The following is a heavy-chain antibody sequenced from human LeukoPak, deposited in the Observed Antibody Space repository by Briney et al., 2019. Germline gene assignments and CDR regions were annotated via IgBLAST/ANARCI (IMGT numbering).Heavy chain of an antibody. CDR2: IKQDGSEK. CDR1: GFTFSSYW. CDR3: ARGPGGFCSVTSCYTDY. D-gene: IGHD2-2*02. V-gene: IGHV3-7*01. J-gene: IGHJ4*02. Sequence: GGSLRLSCAASGFTFSSYWMHWVRQAPGKGLEWVANIKQDGSEKYYADSVKGRFTISRDNAKNSLYVQMNSLRAEDTAVYYCARGPGGFCSVTSCYTDYWGQGALVTVSS.